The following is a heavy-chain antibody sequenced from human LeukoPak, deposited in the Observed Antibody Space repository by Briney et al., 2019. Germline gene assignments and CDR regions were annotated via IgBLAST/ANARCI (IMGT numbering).Heavy chain of an antibody. J-gene: IGHJ4*02. Sequence: GGSLRLSCAASGFTFSRYWMSWVRQAPGKGLEWVANIKEDGSEKNYVDSVKGRFTISRDNAKNSLYLHMNSLRAEDTAVYYCARTRHGYWGYWGQGTLVTVSS. D-gene: IGHD5-18*01. CDR2: IKEDGSEK. CDR1: GFTFSRYW. CDR3: ARTRHGYWGY. V-gene: IGHV3-7*05.